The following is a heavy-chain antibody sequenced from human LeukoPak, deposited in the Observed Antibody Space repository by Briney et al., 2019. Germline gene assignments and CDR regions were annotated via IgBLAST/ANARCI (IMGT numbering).Heavy chain of an antibody. V-gene: IGHV3-23*01. CDR1: GFTFSSYA. CDR3: AKGPEGAPHHYYFDY. Sequence: GGSLRLSCAASGFTFSSYAMSWVRQAPGKGLEWVSPINGSGGSTYYADSPKGRFTISRDNTKNTLYLQMNTLRADATAVYYSAKGPEGAPHHYYFDYWGQGTPVTVSS. CDR2: INGSGGST. J-gene: IGHJ4*02. D-gene: IGHD1-14*01.